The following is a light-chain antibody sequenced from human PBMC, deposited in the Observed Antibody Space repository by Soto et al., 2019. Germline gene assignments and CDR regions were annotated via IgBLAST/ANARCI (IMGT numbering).Light chain of an antibody. Sequence: EIVLTQSPGTLSLSPGERATLSCRASQSVSSSYLAWYQQKPGQAPRLLIYGASSRATGIPDRFSVSGSGTDFTLTISRLEPEDFAVYYCQQYGSFWTFGQGTKVEIK. CDR2: GAS. CDR1: QSVSSSY. V-gene: IGKV3-20*01. J-gene: IGKJ1*01. CDR3: QQYGSFWT.